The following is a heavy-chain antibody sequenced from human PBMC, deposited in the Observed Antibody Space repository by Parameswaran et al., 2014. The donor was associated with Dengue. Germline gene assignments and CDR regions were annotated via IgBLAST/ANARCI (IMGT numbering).Heavy chain of an antibody. CDR2: IKSKTDGGTT. V-gene: IGHV3-15*01. D-gene: IGHD1-26*01. CDR3: TTGPYYYFDY. Sequence: VRQAPGKGLEWVGRIKSKTDGGTTDYAAPVKGRFTISRDDSKNTLYLQMNSLKTEDTAVYYCTTGPYYYFDYWGQGTLVTVSS. J-gene: IGHJ4*02.